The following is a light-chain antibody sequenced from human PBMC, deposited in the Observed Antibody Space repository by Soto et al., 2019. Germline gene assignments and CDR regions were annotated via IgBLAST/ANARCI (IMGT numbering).Light chain of an antibody. CDR1: QDISNY. Sequence: HMTRSQAYLSASIGYTFTITCRASQDISNYLAWYQQKPGKVPKLLIYTASTLQSGVPSRLSGSGSGTDFTLTISSLSPEDVATYYCQKYNSALTFGHGTRLEIK. J-gene: IGKJ5*01. CDR2: TAS. V-gene: IGKV1-27*01. CDR3: QKYNSALT.